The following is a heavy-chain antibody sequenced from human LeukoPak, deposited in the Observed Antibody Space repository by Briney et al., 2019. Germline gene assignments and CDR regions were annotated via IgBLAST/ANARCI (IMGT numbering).Heavy chain of an antibody. D-gene: IGHD6-19*01. CDR3: SRNRGWFNFDY. Sequence: GGSLRLSCAASGFTSSGYWMSWVRQAPGKGLEWVANIKPDGSEKDYVDSVKGRFTISRDNAKNSLSLQMNSLRAEDTALYYCSRNRGWFNFDYWGQGTLVTVSS. V-gene: IGHV3-7*01. J-gene: IGHJ4*02. CDR1: GFTSSGYW. CDR2: IKPDGSEK.